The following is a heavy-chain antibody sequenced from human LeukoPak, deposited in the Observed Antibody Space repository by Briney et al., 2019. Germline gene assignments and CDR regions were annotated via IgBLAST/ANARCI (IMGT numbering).Heavy chain of an antibody. CDR2: IIPIFGTA. CDR1: GGTFSSDA. Sequence: GAAVKVSCKASGGTFSSDAISWGRQAPGQGLEWMGGIIPIFGTANYARKFQGRVTITTDESTSTAYMELSSLRSEDTAVYYCATSTPNSSGWYPRYYYGMDVWGQGTTVTVSS. D-gene: IGHD6-19*01. CDR3: ATSTPNSSGWYPRYYYGMDV. V-gene: IGHV1-69*05. J-gene: IGHJ6*02.